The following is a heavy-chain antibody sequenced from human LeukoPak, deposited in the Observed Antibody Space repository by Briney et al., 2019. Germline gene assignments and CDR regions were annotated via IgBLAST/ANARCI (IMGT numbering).Heavy chain of an antibody. CDR1: GDSISNYY. D-gene: IGHD6-19*01. V-gene: IGHV4-59*01. CDR3: ARAEKAVTGTLDS. CDR2: MYNRGST. J-gene: IGHJ4*02. Sequence: ASETLSLTCTVSGDSISNYYLSWIRQSPGKELEWIGYMYNRGSTIYNPSLKSRITISTDTSKNQFSLRLTSVTAADTAVYYCARAEKAVTGTLDSWGQGTLITVSS.